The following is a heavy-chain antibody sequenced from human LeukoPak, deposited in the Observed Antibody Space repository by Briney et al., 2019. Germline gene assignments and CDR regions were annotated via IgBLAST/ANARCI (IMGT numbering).Heavy chain of an antibody. D-gene: IGHD3-22*01. J-gene: IGHJ2*01. CDR3: ARVNYDSSGYYGRVGWYFDL. CDR1: GGSTSSYY. CDR2: IYYSGST. V-gene: IGHV4-59*01. Sequence: SETLSLTCTVSGGSTSSYYWSWIRQPPGKGLEWIGYIYYSGSTNYNPSLKSRVTISVDTSKNQFSLKLSSVTAADTAVYYCARVNYDSSGYYGRVGWYFDLWGRGTLVTVSS.